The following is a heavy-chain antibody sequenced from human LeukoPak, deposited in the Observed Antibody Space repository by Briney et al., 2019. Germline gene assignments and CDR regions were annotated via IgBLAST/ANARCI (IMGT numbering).Heavy chain of an antibody. CDR2: IYYSGST. D-gene: IGHD1-26*01. CDR1: GGSISSYY. Sequence: SETLSLTCTVSGGSISSYYWSWIRQPPGKGLEWIGYIYYSGSTNYNPSLKGRVTISVDTSKNQFSLKLSSVTAADTAVYYCAGNSGSYRLFDYWGQGTLVTVSS. V-gene: IGHV4-59*01. J-gene: IGHJ4*02. CDR3: AGNSGSYRLFDY.